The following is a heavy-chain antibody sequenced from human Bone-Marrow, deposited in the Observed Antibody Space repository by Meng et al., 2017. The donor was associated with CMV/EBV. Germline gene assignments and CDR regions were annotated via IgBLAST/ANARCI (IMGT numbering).Heavy chain of an antibody. V-gene: IGHV3-33*01. Sequence: GESLKISCAASGFTFSSYGMHWVRQAPGKGLEWVAVIWYDGSNKYYADSVKGRFTISRDNSKNTLYLQMNSLRAEDTAVYYCARVMGSMSDALYGMDVWGQGTTVTVSS. J-gene: IGHJ6*02. D-gene: IGHD2/OR15-2a*01. CDR1: GFTFSSYG. CDR2: IWYDGSNK. CDR3: ARVMGSMSDALYGMDV.